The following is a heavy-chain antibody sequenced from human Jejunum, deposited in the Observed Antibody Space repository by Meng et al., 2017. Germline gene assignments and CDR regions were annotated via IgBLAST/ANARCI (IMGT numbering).Heavy chain of an antibody. CDR3: ATVGDGYNYEARGH. CDR2: IKWDGIEK. CDR1: GFTFSSYW. D-gene: IGHD5-18*01. Sequence: GESLKISCAASGFTFSSYWMTWVRQAPGKGLEWVACIKWDGIEKYSVDSVKGRFTISRDNAKNSLYLQMNSLRAEDTAVYYCATVGDGYNYEARGHWGQGTLVTGSS. J-gene: IGHJ4*02. V-gene: IGHV3-7*01.